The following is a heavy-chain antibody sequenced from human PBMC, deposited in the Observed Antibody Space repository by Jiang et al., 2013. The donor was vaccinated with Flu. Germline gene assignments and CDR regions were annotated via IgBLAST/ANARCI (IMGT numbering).Heavy chain of an antibody. D-gene: IGHD4-17*01. V-gene: IGHV3-7*01. CDR2: IKQDGSEK. CDR3: AREPDYGVVGGMDV. CDR1: GFTFSSYW. Sequence: ESGGGLVQPGGSLRLSCAASGFTFSSYWMSWVRQAPGKGLEWVANIKQDGSEKYYVDSVKGRFTISRDNAKNSLYLQMNSLRAEDTAVYYCAREPDYGVVGGMDVWGQGTTVTVSS. J-gene: IGHJ6*02.